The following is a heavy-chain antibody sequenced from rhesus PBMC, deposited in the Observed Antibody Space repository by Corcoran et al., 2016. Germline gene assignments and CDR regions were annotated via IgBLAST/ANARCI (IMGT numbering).Heavy chain of an antibody. D-gene: IGHD1-1*01. Sequence: QVQLQESGPGLVKPSEILSLTCAVSGASISSYWWNWIRQPPGKGLEWSGEIDGNTGRTTDHPSHKSLITISKDASKNQFSLKLTSVTAADTAVDYCARDSLENSRDYWGQGVLVTVSS. J-gene: IGHJ4*01. CDR1: GASISSYW. V-gene: IGHV4-80*01. CDR3: ARDSLENSRDY. CDR2: IDGNTGRT.